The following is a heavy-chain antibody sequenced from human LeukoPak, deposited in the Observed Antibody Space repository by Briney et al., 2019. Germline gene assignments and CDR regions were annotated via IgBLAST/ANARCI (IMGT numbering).Heavy chain of an antibody. CDR3: ARDGYATMVRGERYFDY. J-gene: IGHJ4*02. Sequence: PGGSLRLSCAASGFTFSSYEMNWVRQAPGKGLEWVSYISSSGSTIYYADSVKGRFTISRDNAKNSLYLQMNSLRAEDTAVYYCARDGYATMVRGERYFDYWGQGTLVTVSS. D-gene: IGHD3-10*01. V-gene: IGHV3-48*03. CDR1: GFTFSSYE. CDR2: ISSSGSTI.